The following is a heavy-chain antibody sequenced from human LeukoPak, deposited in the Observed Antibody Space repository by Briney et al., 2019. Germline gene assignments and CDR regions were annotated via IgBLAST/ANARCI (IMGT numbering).Heavy chain of an antibody. D-gene: IGHD3-10*01. Sequence: SETLSLTCTVPGGSISSYYWSWIRQPPGKGLEWIGYIYYSGSTNYNPSLKSRVTISVDTSKNQFSLKLSSVTAADTAVYYCARGVGYGSGYFDYWGQGTLVTVSS. CDR1: GGSISSYY. J-gene: IGHJ4*02. CDR2: IYYSGST. CDR3: ARGVGYGSGYFDY. V-gene: IGHV4-59*01.